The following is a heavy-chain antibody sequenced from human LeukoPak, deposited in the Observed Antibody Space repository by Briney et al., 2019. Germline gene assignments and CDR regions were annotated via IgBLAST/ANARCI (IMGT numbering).Heavy chain of an antibody. V-gene: IGHV4-4*02. CDR3: ARAEAAAGYSNAFDI. CDR1: GGSISSSNW. D-gene: IGHD6-13*01. CDR2: IYHSGST. Sequence: SGTLSLTCAVSGGSISSSNWWSWVRQPPGKGLEWIGEIYHSGSTNYNPSLKSRVTISVDKSKNQFSLKLSSVTAADTAVYYCARAEAAAGYSNAFDIWGQGTMVTVSS. J-gene: IGHJ3*02.